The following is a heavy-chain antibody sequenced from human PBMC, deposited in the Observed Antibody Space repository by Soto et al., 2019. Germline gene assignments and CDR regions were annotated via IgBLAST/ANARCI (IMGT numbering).Heavy chain of an antibody. CDR2: ISGSGGST. V-gene: IGHV3-23*01. Sequence: GGLLRHSSAASGFNFSSYAMSWVRQAPGKGLEWVSAISGSGGSTYYADSVRGRFTISRDNSKNTLYLQMNSLRAEDTAVYYCAKLDPSSGYYYWGQGTLVTVSS. J-gene: IGHJ4*02. CDR1: GFNFSSYA. D-gene: IGHD3-22*01. CDR3: AKLDPSSGYYY.